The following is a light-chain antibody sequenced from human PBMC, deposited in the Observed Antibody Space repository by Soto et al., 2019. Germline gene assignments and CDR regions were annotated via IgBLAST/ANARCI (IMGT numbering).Light chain of an antibody. J-gene: IGKJ1*01. CDR1: QSVSSK. CDR2: RAS. CDR3: QQYNNWPPAT. Sequence: IVMTQSPATQSVSPGERATLSCRASQSVSSKLAWYQQKPGQAPRLLIYRASTRATDIPARFSGSGSGTEFTPTISSLQSEDFAVYYCQQYNNWPPATFGQGTKVDIK. V-gene: IGKV3-15*01.